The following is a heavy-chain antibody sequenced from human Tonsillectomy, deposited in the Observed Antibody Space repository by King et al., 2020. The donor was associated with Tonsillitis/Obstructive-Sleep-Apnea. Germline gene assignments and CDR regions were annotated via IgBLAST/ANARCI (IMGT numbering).Heavy chain of an antibody. Sequence: QLVQSGAEVKKPGSSVRVSCNASGGTFSSYAISWVRQAPGQGLEWMGGIIPILGIVNYAQKFQGRVTITADKSTSTAYMELSSLRSEDTAVYYCARDLHYDYVWGSYRSDYYYYVMDVWGQGTTVTVSS. D-gene: IGHD3-16*02. CDR2: IIPILGIV. CDR3: ARDLHYDYVWGSYRSDYYYYVMDV. CDR1: GGTFSSYA. V-gene: IGHV1-69*10. J-gene: IGHJ6*02.